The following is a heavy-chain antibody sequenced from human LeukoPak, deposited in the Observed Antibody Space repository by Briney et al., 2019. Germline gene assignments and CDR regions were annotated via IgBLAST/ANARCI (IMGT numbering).Heavy chain of an antibody. CDR1: GFTFSSYA. V-gene: IGHV3-23*01. J-gene: IGHJ4*02. CDR3: VLFDWSYYYFDY. Sequence: PGGSLRLSCAASGFTFSSYAMSWVRQAPGKGLEWVSAISGSGGSTYYADSVKGRFTISRDNSKNTLYLQMNSLRAEDTAVYYCVLFDWSYYYFDYWGQGTLVTVSS. CDR2: ISGSGGST. D-gene: IGHD3-9*01.